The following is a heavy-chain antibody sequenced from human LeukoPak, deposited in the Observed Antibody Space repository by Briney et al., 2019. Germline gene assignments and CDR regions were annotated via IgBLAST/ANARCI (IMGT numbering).Heavy chain of an antibody. CDR3: ARDLTFGGVIVRAFDY. V-gene: IGHV3-48*04. D-gene: IGHD3-16*02. Sequence: PGGSLRLSCAASGFTFSSYTMNWVRQAPGKGLEWVSYISSSSSIIYYADSVKGRFTISRDNTKNSLYLQMNSLGAEDTAVYYCARDLTFGGVIVRAFDYWGQGTLVTVSS. CDR2: ISSSSSII. CDR1: GFTFSSYT. J-gene: IGHJ4*02.